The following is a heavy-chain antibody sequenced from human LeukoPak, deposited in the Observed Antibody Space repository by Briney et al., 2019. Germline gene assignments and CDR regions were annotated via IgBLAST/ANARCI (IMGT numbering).Heavy chain of an antibody. D-gene: IGHD4-11*01. J-gene: IGHJ1*01. CDR3: AKDAQRGFDYSNSLQN. CDR2: IWSDGSDK. Sequence: WGVLRLSCAASGFTFSHYGMHWVRQTPGAGLEWVAVIWSDGSDKYYAKSVKGRFTISRDNSKNSLFLQMNSLRAEDTAVYYRAKDAQRGFDYSNSLQNWGQGILVTVSS. CDR1: GFTFSHYG. V-gene: IGHV3-33*06.